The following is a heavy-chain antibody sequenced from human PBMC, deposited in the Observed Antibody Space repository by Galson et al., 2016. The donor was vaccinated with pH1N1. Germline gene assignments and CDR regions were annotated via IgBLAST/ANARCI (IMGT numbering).Heavy chain of an antibody. J-gene: IGHJ3*02. D-gene: IGHD1-26*01. Sequence: SLRLSCAASGFTFSDYYMYWIRQAPGKGLEWVSFISSRGSSYTNHAHSVKGRFTISRDNAKNSLYLQMNSLRAEDTALYYFAASGSYDAFEIWGKGTTVTVSS. CDR1: GFTFSDYY. CDR2: ISSRGSSYT. CDR3: AASGSYDAFEI. V-gene: IGHV3-11*06.